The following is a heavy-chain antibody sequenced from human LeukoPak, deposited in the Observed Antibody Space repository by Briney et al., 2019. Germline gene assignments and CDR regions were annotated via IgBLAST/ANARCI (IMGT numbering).Heavy chain of an antibody. CDR3: ARYSSTGHSKAFDY. CDR2: IYYSGST. D-gene: IGHD3-9*01. CDR1: GGSINSYF. Sequence: SETLSLTCTVSGGSINSYFWSWIRQPPGKELEWIGWIYYSGSTSYNPSLKTRVTMSVDTSKNQFSLKLTSVTAADSAVYYCARYSSTGHSKAFDYWGQGTLVTVSS. J-gene: IGHJ4*02. V-gene: IGHV4-59*01.